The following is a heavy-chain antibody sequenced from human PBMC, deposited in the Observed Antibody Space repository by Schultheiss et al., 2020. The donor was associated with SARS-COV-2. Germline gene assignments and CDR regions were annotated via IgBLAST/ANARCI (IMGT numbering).Heavy chain of an antibody. CDR2: ISSSGSTI. CDR3: ARGYGYYDSSGYPEYFHH. V-gene: IGHV3-48*03. J-gene: IGHJ1*01. D-gene: IGHD3-22*01. Sequence: GGSLRLSCAASGFSFSSYEMNWVRQAPGKGLEWVSYISSSGSTIYYADSVKGRFTISRDNAKNSVYLQMNSLRGEDTAVYYCARGYGYYDSSGYPEYFHHWGQGTLVTVSS. CDR1: GFSFSSYE.